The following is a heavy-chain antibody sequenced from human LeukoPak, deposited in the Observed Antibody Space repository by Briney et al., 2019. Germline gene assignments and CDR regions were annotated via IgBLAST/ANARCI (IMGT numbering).Heavy chain of an antibody. CDR2: INYSGST. CDR3: ARLNGGY. Sequence: SETLSLTCTVSGGSMSSYYWSWIRQPPGRGLEWIGYINYSGSTNYNPSLKSRVTISVDTSKNQFSLKVTSVTAADTAVYYCARLNGGYWGQGTLVAVSS. D-gene: IGHD1-1*01. CDR1: GGSMSSYY. J-gene: IGHJ4*02. V-gene: IGHV4-59*08.